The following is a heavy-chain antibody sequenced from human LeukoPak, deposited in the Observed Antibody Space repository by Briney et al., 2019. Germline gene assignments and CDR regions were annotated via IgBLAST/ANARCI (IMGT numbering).Heavy chain of an antibody. CDR3: ARDFSSGLTPGCDY. Sequence: GGSLRLSCAASGFTFSSYSMNWVRLAPGKGLEWVSSISSSSSYIYYADSVKGRFTISRDNAKNSLYLQMNSLRAEDTAVYYCARDFSSGLTPGCDYWGQGTLVTVSS. J-gene: IGHJ4*02. V-gene: IGHV3-21*01. CDR2: ISSSSSYI. D-gene: IGHD6-19*01. CDR1: GFTFSSYS.